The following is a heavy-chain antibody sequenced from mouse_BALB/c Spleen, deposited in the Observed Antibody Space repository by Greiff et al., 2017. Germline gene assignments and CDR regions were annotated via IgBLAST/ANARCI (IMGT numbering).Heavy chain of an antibody. CDR1: GDSITSGY. CDR2: ISYSGST. V-gene: IGHV3-8*02. CDR3: ARYKGLGDYYAMDY. J-gene: IGHJ4*01. D-gene: IGHD3-3*01. Sequence: EVKLQESGPSLVKPSQTLSLTCSVTGDSITSGYWNWIRKFPGNKLEYMGYISYSGSTYYNPSLKSRISITRDTSKNQYYLQLNSVTTEDTATYYCARYKGLGDYYAMDYWGQGTSVTVSS.